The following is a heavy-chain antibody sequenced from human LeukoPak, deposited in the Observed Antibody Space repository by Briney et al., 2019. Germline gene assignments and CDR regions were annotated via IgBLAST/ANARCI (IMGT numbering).Heavy chain of an antibody. V-gene: IGHV3-23*01. J-gene: IGHJ5*02. CDR1: GFTFSSYA. Sequence: GGSLRLSCAASGFTFSSYAMSWVRQAPGKGLEWVSAISGSGGSTYYADSAKGRFTISRDNSKNTLYLQMNSLRAEGTAVYYCAKAPFQDIVANWFDPWGQGTLVTVSS. D-gene: IGHD5-12*01. CDR2: ISGSGGST. CDR3: AKAPFQDIVANWFDP.